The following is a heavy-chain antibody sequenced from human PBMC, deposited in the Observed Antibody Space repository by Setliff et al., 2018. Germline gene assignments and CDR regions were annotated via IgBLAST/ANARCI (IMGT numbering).Heavy chain of an antibody. V-gene: IGHV4-61*09. Sequence: TLSLTCTVSDDSISSRRYYWGWFRQPAGKRLEWIGQIYTSWSTNYNPSFNSRVTISLDTSKNQFSLSLKTVTAADTAVYYCARMSGFQYIDVWGEGTTVTVS. D-gene: IGHD3-3*01. CDR3: ARMSGFQYIDV. CDR2: IYTSWST. J-gene: IGHJ6*03. CDR1: DDSISSRRYY.